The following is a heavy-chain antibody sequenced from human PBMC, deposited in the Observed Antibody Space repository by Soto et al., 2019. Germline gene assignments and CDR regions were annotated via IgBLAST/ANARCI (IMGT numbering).Heavy chain of an antibody. J-gene: IGHJ5*02. CDR2: INHSGST. CDR1: GGSFSGYY. CDR3: AVTAGTNCSGGSCYSPASRGWFDP. Sequence: SETLSLTCAVYGGSFSGYYWSWIRQPPGKGLEWIGEINHSGSTNYNPSLKSRVTISVDTSKNQFSLKLSSVTAADTAVYYGAVTAGTNCSGGSCYSPASRGWFDPWGQGTLVTVSS. D-gene: IGHD2-15*01. V-gene: IGHV4-34*01.